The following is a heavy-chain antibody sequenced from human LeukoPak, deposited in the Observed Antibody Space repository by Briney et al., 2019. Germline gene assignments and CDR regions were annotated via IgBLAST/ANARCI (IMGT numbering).Heavy chain of an antibody. J-gene: IGHJ5*02. Sequence: SETLSLTCAVSGGSISSAGYSWGWIRQPPGKGLEWIGYIYYSGSTYYNPSLKSRVTISVDTSKNQFSLKLCSVTAADTAVYYCAREAGSGSGLTWGQGTLVTVSS. CDR1: GGSISSAGYS. D-gene: IGHD3-10*01. V-gene: IGHV4-31*11. CDR2: IYYSGST. CDR3: AREAGSGSGLT.